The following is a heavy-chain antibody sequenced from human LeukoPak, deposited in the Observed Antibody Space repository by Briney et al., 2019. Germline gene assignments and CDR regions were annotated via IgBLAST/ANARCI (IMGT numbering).Heavy chain of an antibody. D-gene: IGHD2-15*01. CDR2: ISSNGGNT. J-gene: IGHJ2*01. CDR1: GFTFSTYA. CDR3: VKKVVGGSGYWYFDL. V-gene: IGHV3-64D*09. Sequence: GGSLRLSCSASGFTFSTYAMYWVRQAPGKGLEYVSVISSNGGNTYYADSVKGRFTISRDNSKNTLYLQMSSLRAEDTAVYYCVKKVVGGSGYWYFDLWGRGTLVTVSS.